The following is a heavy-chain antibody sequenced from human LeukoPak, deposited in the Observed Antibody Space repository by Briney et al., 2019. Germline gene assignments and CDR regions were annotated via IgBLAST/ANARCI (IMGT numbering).Heavy chain of an antibody. D-gene: IGHD3-22*01. V-gene: IGHV4-61*01. J-gene: IGHJ4*02. Sequence: SETLSLTCTVSGGSISSNIYYWNWIRQPPGKGLEWIGYIYYSGSTNYNPSLKSRVTISVDTSKNQFSLKLTSLTAADTAVYYCAREDSTGYLGYWGQGTLVTVSS. CDR2: IYYSGST. CDR1: GGSISSNIYY. CDR3: AREDSTGYLGY.